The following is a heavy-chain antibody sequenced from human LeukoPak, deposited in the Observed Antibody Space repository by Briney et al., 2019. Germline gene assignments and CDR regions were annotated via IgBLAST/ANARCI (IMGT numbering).Heavy chain of an antibody. Sequence: ASVKVSCKASGYSFLKYGITWVRQAPGQGLEWMGWTTTHNVNTNYAQKLRDRVTMTTDTSTNTAYMELRSLRSDDTAVYYCARDLDRIVPTTADYWGQGTLVTVSS. D-gene: IGHD5-12*01. V-gene: IGHV1-18*01. J-gene: IGHJ4*02. CDR2: TTTHNVNT. CDR1: GYSFLKYG. CDR3: ARDLDRIVPTTADY.